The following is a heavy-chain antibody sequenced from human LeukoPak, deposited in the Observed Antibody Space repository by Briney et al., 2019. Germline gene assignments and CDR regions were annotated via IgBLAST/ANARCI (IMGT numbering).Heavy chain of an antibody. CDR2: INHSGST. D-gene: IGHD6-13*01. V-gene: IGHV4-34*01. CDR3: ARGDRYSSSWPFDY. J-gene: IGHJ4*02. Sequence: SETLSLTCAVYGGSFSGYYWSWIRQPPGKGLEWIGEINHSGSTNYNPSLKSRVTISVDTSKNQFSLKLSSVTAADTAVYYCARGDRYSSSWPFDYWGQGTLVTVSS. CDR1: GGSFSGYY.